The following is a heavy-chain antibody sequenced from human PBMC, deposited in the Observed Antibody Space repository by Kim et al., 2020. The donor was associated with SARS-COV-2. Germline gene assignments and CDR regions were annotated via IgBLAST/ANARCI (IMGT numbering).Heavy chain of an antibody. CDR1: GLTFSESW. V-gene: IGHV3-74*01. CDR2: INTDGTMT. Sequence: GGSLRLSCVVSGLTFSESWMNWVRQVPGKGLVWVSRINTDGTMTNYADSVKGRFTISRDDAKNTLYLQMNSLRAEDTGLYYCARYGVNEVRGDYWGQGALVTVSS. D-gene: IGHD3-10*01. CDR3: ARYGVNEVRGDY. J-gene: IGHJ4*02.